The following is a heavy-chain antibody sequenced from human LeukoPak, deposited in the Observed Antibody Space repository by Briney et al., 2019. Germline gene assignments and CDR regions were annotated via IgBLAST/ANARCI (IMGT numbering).Heavy chain of an antibody. CDR1: GFTFSSYA. CDR2: ISGSGGST. D-gene: IGHD1-1*01. CDR3: AKDLATGTTSWAVFDI. V-gene: IGHV3-23*01. Sequence: GGSLRLSCAASGFTFSSYAMSWVRQAPGKGLEWVSAISGSGGSTYYADSVKGRFTISRDNSKNTLYLQMNSLRAEDTAVYYCAKDLATGTTSWAVFDIWGQGTMVTVSS. J-gene: IGHJ3*02.